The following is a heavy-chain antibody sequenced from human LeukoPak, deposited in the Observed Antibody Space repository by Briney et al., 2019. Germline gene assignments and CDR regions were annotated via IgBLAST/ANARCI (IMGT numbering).Heavy chain of an antibody. CDR2: IYTSGST. D-gene: IGHD6-13*01. J-gene: IGHJ6*02. Sequence: SETLSLTCTVSGGSISSYYWSWIRQPAGKGLEWIGRIYTSGSTNYNPSLKSRVTMSVDTSKNQFSLKLSSVTAADTAVYYCAREGFRGIAAAGTKYYYGMDVWGQGTTVTVSS. CDR1: GGSISSYY. CDR3: AREGFRGIAAAGTKYYYGMDV. V-gene: IGHV4-4*07.